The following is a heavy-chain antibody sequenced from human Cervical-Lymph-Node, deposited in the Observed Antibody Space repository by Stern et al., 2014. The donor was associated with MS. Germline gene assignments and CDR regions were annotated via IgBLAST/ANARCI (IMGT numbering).Heavy chain of an antibody. Sequence: EVQLVESGGGLVQPGGSLRLSCSASGFTFSGYAMHWVRQAPGKGLQYVSTISSNGGSTYYADSVKGRITISRDNPKNTLYLQMSSLRPEDTAVYFCVKGRDFWSGRPYGMDVWGQGTTVAVSS. CDR2: ISSNGGST. D-gene: IGHD3-3*01. CDR1: GFTFSGYA. CDR3: VKGRDFWSGRPYGMDV. J-gene: IGHJ6*02. V-gene: IGHV3-64D*06.